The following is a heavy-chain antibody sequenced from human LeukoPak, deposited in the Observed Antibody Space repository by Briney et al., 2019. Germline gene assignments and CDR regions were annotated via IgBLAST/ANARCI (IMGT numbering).Heavy chain of an antibody. J-gene: IGHJ6*03. V-gene: IGHV4-59*01. Sequence: SETLSLTCTVSGGSISSYYWSWIRQPPGKGLEWIGYIYYSGSNNYNPSLKSRVTISVDTSKNQFSLKLSSVTAADTAVYYCARVHSGSYYADYYYYMDVWGKGTTVTVSS. CDR2: IYYSGSN. CDR3: ARVHSGSYYADYYYYMDV. CDR1: GGSISSYY. D-gene: IGHD1-26*01.